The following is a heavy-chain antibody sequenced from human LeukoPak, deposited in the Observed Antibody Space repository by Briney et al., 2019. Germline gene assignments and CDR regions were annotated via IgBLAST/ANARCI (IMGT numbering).Heavy chain of an antibody. CDR1: GFTFDDYG. CDR3: ARRAGAYSHPYDY. D-gene: IGHD4/OR15-4a*01. Sequence: GGSLRLSCAASGFTFDDYGMSWVRQAPGKGLELVSGINWNGGSTGYADSVKGRFTISRDNSKNTLYLQMNSLRAEDTAVYYCARRAGAYSHPYDYWGQGTLVTVSS. CDR2: INWNGGST. J-gene: IGHJ4*02. V-gene: IGHV3-20*04.